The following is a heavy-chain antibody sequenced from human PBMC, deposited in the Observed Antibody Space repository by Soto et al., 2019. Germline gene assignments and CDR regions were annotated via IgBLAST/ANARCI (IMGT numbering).Heavy chain of an antibody. CDR1: GTSISSGGYY. CDR3: ARGSIAAWADY. Sequence: PSETLSLTCTVSGTSISSGGYYWSWIRQHPGKGLDWIGYISHSGSAYYNPSFRSRVTTSVDTPKNQFSLILSSATAADTAVYYCARGSIAAWADYWGQGTLVTFSS. V-gene: IGHV4-31*03. D-gene: IGHD6-6*01. J-gene: IGHJ4*02. CDR2: ISHSGSA.